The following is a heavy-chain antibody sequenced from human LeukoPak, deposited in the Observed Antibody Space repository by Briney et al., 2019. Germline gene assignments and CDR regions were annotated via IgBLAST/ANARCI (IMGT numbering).Heavy chain of an antibody. J-gene: IGHJ5*02. D-gene: IGHD6-13*01. Sequence: PGGSLRLSCAASGFTFSSYSMNWVRQAPGKGLEWVGFIRSKAYGGTTEYAASVKGRFTISRDDSKSIAYLQMNSLKTEDTAVYYCTTSSSWSPWGQGTLVTVSS. CDR2: IRSKAYGGTT. V-gene: IGHV3-49*04. CDR3: TTSSSWSP. CDR1: GFTFSSYS.